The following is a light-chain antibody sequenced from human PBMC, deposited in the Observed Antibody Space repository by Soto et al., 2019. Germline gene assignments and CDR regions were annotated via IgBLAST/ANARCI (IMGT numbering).Light chain of an antibody. CDR2: DAS. J-gene: IGKJ4*01. Sequence: EIVLTQSPATLSLSPGERATLSCRASQSVSSYLAWYQQKPGQAPRLLIYDASNRATGIPARFSGSGSGTDFTLTISSLEREDFAVYFCHQRSNWPLTFGGGTKVEIK. V-gene: IGKV3-11*01. CDR1: QSVSSY. CDR3: HQRSNWPLT.